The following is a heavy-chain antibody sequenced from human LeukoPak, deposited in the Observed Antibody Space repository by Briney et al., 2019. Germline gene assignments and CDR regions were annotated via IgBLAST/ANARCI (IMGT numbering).Heavy chain of an antibody. V-gene: IGHV4-61*02. Sequence: SQTLSLTCTVSGGSISSGSYYWSWIRQPAGKGLEWIGRIYTSGSTNYNPSLKSRVTISVDTSKNQFSLELSSVTAADTAVYYCARDLGLEQETDFGWFDPWGQGTLVTVSS. CDR1: GGSISSGSYY. CDR3: ARDLGLEQETDFGWFDP. J-gene: IGHJ5*02. CDR2: IYTSGST. D-gene: IGHD1/OR15-1a*01.